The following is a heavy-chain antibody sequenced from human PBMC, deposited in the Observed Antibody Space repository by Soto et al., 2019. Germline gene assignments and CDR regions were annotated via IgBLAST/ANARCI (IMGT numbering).Heavy chain of an antibody. V-gene: IGHV3-7*01. D-gene: IGHD3-16*02. CDR2: INQDGSGK. CDR1: GFTFSTYW. CDR3: ARLPLVSSRYYFDF. J-gene: IGHJ4*02. Sequence: EVQLVESGGGLVQPGGSLRLSCVASGFTFSTYWMSWVRQSPEKGLEWVANINQDGSGKYHVGSVKGRFTISRDNAKNSLNLQMDSLRDEDTAVYYCARLPLVSSRYYFDFWGQGTLVTVSS.